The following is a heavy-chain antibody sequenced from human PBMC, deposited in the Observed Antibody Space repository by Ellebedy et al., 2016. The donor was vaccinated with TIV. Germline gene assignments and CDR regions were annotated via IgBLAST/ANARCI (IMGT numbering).Heavy chain of an antibody. V-gene: IGHV1-69*04. J-gene: IGHJ4*02. D-gene: IGHD5-24*01. CDR1: GGTFSSNA. CDR3: ARDQGMATIRLRD. CDR2: IIPILGIA. Sequence: ASVKVSCKASGGTFSSNAISWVRQAPGQGLEWMGRIIPILGIANYAQKFQGRVTITADKSTSTAYMELSSLRSEDTAVYYCARDQGMATIRLRDWGQGTLVTVSS.